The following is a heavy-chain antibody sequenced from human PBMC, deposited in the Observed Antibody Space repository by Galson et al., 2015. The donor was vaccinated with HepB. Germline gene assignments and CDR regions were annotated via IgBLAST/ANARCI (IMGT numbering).Heavy chain of an antibody. Sequence: CAISGDSVSSNSVAWNWIRQSPSGGLEWLGRTYYKSKWYNDYAISVQGRITINPDTSKNQFSLQLNSVTPDDTAIYYCARGRLQTLDYWGQGTLVTVSS. V-gene: IGHV6-1*01. J-gene: IGHJ4*02. CDR1: GDSVSSNSVA. CDR2: TYYKSKWYN. CDR3: ARGRLQTLDY. D-gene: IGHD5-24*01.